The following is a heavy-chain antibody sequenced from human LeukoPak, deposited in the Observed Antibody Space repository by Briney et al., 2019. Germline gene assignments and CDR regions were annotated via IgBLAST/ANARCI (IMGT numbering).Heavy chain of an antibody. D-gene: IGHD2-15*01. V-gene: IGHV3-23*01. Sequence: GGSLRLSCAASGFTFSSYAMSWVRQAPGKGLEWVSAISGSGGSTYYADSVKGRFTISRDNSKNTLYLQMNSLRAEDTAVYYCAKRYCSDCSCSPFDYWGQGTLVTVSS. CDR2: ISGSGGST. CDR3: AKRYCSDCSCSPFDY. J-gene: IGHJ4*02. CDR1: GFTFSSYA.